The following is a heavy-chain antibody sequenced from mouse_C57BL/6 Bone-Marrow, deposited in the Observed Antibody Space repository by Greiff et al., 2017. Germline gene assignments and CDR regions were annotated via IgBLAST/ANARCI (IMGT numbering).Heavy chain of an antibody. CDR1: GYTFTSYW. Sequence: QVQLQQPGAELVMPGASVKLSCKASGYTFTSYWMPWVKQRPGQGLEWIGEIDPSDSYTNYNQKFKGKSTLTVDKSSSTAYMQLSSLTSEDSAVYYCANFWYFDVWGTGTTVTVAS. J-gene: IGHJ1*03. CDR2: IDPSDSYT. CDR3: ANFWYFDV. V-gene: IGHV1-69*01.